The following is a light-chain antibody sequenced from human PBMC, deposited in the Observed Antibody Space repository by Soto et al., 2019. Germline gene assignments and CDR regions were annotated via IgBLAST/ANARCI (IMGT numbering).Light chain of an antibody. V-gene: IGKV3-20*01. Sequence: EIVVTQSPGTLALSPGERATLFCRASQSVSRNYLAWYQQKPGQAPRLLIYGASSRAAGIPDRFSGSGSGTDFTLTISRLEPEDFAVYYCQEYGSSRTFGRGTKVEIK. CDR2: GAS. J-gene: IGKJ1*01. CDR1: QSVSRNY. CDR3: QEYGSSRT.